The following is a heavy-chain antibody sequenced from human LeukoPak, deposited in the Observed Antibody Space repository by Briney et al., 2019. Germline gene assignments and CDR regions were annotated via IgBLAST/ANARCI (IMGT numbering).Heavy chain of an antibody. CDR1: GGSINSHY. D-gene: IGHD6-19*01. V-gene: IGHV4-59*08. CDR2: IYYTGKN. Sequence: SETLSLTCAVSGGSINSHYWGWIRQPPGKGLQWIGDIYYTGKNNYNPSLKNRVTISLDTSKDHLSLNLTSVVAADTAIYYCVRRDTGWNYFDYWGQGILVTVSS. J-gene: IGHJ4*02. CDR3: VRRDTGWNYFDY.